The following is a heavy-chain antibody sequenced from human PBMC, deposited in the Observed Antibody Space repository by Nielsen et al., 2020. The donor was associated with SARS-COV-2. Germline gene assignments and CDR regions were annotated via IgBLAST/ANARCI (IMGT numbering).Heavy chain of an antibody. CDR2: INWNGGST. CDR3: ARTYDSSGPGYFDY. J-gene: IGHJ4*02. V-gene: IGHV3-20*04. CDR1: GFTFDDYG. D-gene: IGHD3-22*01. Sequence: GESLKISCAASGFTFDDYGMSWVRQAPGKGLEWVSGINWNGGSTGYADSVKGRFTISRDNAKNSLYLQMNSLRAEDTALYYCARTYDSSGPGYFDYWGQGTLVTVSS.